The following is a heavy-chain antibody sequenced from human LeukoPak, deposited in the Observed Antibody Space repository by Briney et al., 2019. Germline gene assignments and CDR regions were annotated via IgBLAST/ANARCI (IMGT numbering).Heavy chain of an antibody. Sequence: GASVKVSCKASGGTFTNYAINWVRQAPGQGLEWMGGIIPIFGTANYAQKFQGRVTMTEDTSTDTAYMELSSLRSEDTAVYYCATHSPEWRYSGYYNYYYIDVWGKGTTVTVSS. CDR3: ATHSPEWRYSGYYNYYYIDV. V-gene: IGHV1-69*06. J-gene: IGHJ6*03. CDR2: IIPIFGTA. CDR1: GGTFTNYA. D-gene: IGHD5-12*01.